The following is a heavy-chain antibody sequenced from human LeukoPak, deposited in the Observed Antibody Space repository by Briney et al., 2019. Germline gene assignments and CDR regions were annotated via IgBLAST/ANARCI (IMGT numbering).Heavy chain of an antibody. V-gene: IGHV3-30*02. CDR2: IRKDGSDK. J-gene: IGHJ4*02. D-gene: IGHD6-19*01. Sequence: GGSLRLSCAASGFTFGSYSMNWVRQAPGKGLEWVAYIRKDGSDKYYADSVKGRFTISRDDSKNTLYLEINSLRGDDTAEYYCAKDWQWSQDYWGQGTLVTVSS. CDR1: GFTFGSYS. CDR3: AKDWQWSQDY.